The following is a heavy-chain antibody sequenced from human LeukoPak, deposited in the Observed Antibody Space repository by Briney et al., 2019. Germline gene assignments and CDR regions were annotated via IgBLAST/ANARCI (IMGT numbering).Heavy chain of an antibody. CDR1: GGSISSSRYS. Sequence: SETLSLTCTVSGGSISSSRYSWGWIRQPPGKGLEWIGSIYYSGSTYYNPSLKSRVTISVDTSKNQFSLKLSSVTAADTAVYYCARDIKTPNYYYYGMDVWGQGTTVTVSS. D-gene: IGHD3-10*01. J-gene: IGHJ6*02. CDR3: ARDIKTPNYYYYGMDV. V-gene: IGHV4-39*07. CDR2: IYYSGST.